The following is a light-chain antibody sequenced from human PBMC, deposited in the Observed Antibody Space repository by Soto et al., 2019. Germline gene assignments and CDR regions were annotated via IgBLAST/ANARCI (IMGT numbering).Light chain of an antibody. CDR1: QSVSSY. J-gene: IGKJ1*01. CDR2: DAS. CDR3: QQRRNLPPT. V-gene: IGKV3-11*01. Sequence: EDGLSQWSATHSKKQGERVPLSCRASQSVSSYLAWYQQRPGQAPRLLIYDASNRATGIPARFSGSGSGTDFTLTISSLQPEDVAIYYSQQRRNLPPTFGQGTKV.